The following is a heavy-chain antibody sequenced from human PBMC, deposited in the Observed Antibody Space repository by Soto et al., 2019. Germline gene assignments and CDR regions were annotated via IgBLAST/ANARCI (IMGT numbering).Heavy chain of an antibody. Sequence: SETLSLTCTVSGDSISNFYWSWIRQPPGKGLEWIGYFSYSGITKYNPSLKSRVTISADTSNNQFSLKLTSVTASDTAVYYCVSGFDYYFDYWGQGTLVTVSS. CDR1: GDSISNFY. CDR3: VSGFDYYFDY. CDR2: FSYSGIT. J-gene: IGHJ4*02. V-gene: IGHV4-59*01. D-gene: IGHD6-19*01.